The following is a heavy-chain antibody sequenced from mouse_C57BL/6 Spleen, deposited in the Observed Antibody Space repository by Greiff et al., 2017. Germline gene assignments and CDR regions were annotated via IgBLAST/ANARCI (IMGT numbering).Heavy chain of an antibody. CDR3: TRDRDYGYGAGYYAMDY. CDR1: GFTFSSYA. D-gene: IGHD2-2*01. J-gene: IGHJ4*01. V-gene: IGHV5-9-1*02. CDR2: ISSGGDYI. Sequence: EVKLQESGEGLVKPGGSLKLSCAASGFTFSSYAMSWVRQTPEKRLEWVAYISSGGDYIYYADTVKGRFTISRDNARNTLYLQMSSLKSEDTAMYYCTRDRDYGYGAGYYAMDYWGQGTSVTVSS.